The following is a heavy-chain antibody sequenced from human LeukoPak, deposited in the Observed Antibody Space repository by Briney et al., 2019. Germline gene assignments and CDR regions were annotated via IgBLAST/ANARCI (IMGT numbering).Heavy chain of an antibody. V-gene: IGHV3-30*03. D-gene: IGHD2-8*02. J-gene: IGHJ6*02. CDR2: ISYDGSNK. CDR1: GFTFSSYG. Sequence: GGSLRLSCEASGFTFSSYGMHWVRQAPGKGLEWVAVISYDGSNKNYADSVEGRFTISRDKSKNTLYLQMNSLRAEDTAVYYCARGYCTGNNCRPYYYYGMDVWGQGTTVTVSS. CDR3: ARGYCTGNNCRPYYYYGMDV.